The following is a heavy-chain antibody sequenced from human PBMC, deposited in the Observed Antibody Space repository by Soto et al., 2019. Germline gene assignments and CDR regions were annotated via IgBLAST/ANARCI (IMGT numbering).Heavy chain of an antibody. CDR2: ISSSGSSI. Sequence: QVQLVESGGGLVKPGGSLRLSCTASGFTFSDYYMSWIRQAPGKGLEWVSYISSSGSSIYYADYVKGRLTISRDNAKNSRYLQMNSLRAEDTAVYYCARVTIWVYADVWGKGTTVTVSS. J-gene: IGHJ6*04. V-gene: IGHV3-11*01. D-gene: IGHD3-3*01. CDR3: ARVTIWVYADV. CDR1: GFTFSDYY.